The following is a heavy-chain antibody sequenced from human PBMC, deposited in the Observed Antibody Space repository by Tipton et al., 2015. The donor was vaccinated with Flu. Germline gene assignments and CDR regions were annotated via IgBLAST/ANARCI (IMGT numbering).Heavy chain of an antibody. Sequence: TLSLTCTVSGGSISSYYWSWIRQPPGKGLEWIGYIYYSGSTNYNPSLKSRVTISVDTSKNQFSLKLSSVTAADTAVYYCARTGARWHGLGYYYYMDVWGKGTTVTVSS. CDR1: GGSISSYY. V-gene: IGHV4-59*01. CDR2: IYYSGST. J-gene: IGHJ6*03. D-gene: IGHD4-23*01. CDR3: ARTGARWHGLGYYYYMDV.